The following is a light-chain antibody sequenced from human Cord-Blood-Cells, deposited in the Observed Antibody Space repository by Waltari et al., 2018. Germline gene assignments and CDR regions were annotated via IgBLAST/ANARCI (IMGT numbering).Light chain of an antibody. CDR3: QQSYSTPPYT. CDR1: QSISSY. J-gene: IGKJ2*01. V-gene: IGKV1-39*01. Sequence: DIHMTQSPSSLSASVGDRVTITCRASQSISSYLNWYQQKPGKATKLLIYAASSLQSGVPSRFSGSGSGTAFNLTISSLQPEDFATYYCQQSYSTPPYTFGQGTKLEIK. CDR2: AAS.